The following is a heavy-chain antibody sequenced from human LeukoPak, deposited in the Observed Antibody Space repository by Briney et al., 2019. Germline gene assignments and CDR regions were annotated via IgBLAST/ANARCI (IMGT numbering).Heavy chain of an antibody. CDR2: ISGSGGST. CDR1: GFTFSSYA. V-gene: IGHV3-23*01. Sequence: GGSLRLSCAASGFTFSSYAMSWVRQAPGKGLEWVSAISGSGGSTYYADSVKGRFTISRDNSKNTLYLQMNSLRAEDTAVYYCAKDRPAGYYYYYYMDVWGKGTTVTVSS. CDR3: AKDRPAGYYYYYYMDV. J-gene: IGHJ6*03.